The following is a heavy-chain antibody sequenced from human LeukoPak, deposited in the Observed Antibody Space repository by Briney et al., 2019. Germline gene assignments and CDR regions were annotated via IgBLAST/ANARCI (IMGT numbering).Heavy chain of an antibody. D-gene: IGHD2-2*01. V-gene: IGHV1-18*04. CDR1: GYTFTSYG. J-gene: IGHJ5*02. CDR2: ISAYNDNT. CDR3: ARDIFGYCSSTSCNNWFDP. Sequence: GASVKVSCKASGYTFTSYGISWVRQAPGQGLEWMGWISAYNDNTNYAQKLQGRVTMTTDTSTSTAYMELRSLRSDDTAVYYCARDIFGYCSSTSCNNWFDPWGQGTLVTVSS.